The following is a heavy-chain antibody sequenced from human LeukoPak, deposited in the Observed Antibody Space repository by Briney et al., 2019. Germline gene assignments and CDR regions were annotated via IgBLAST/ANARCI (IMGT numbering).Heavy chain of an antibody. CDR3: ARAVVGYYDSSGYYYDY. CDR1: GGSISYYY. V-gene: IGHV4-59*01. CDR2: IYDSGST. D-gene: IGHD3-22*01. Sequence: PSETLSLTCTVSGGSISYYYWSWLRQPPGKGLEWIGYIYDSGSTNYNPSLKSRVTISVDTSKNQFSLKLSSVTAADTAVYYCARAVVGYYDSSGYYYDYWGQGTLVIVSS. J-gene: IGHJ4*02.